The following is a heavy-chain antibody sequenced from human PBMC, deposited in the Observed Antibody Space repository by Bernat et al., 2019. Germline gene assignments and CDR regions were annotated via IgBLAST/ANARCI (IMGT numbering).Heavy chain of an antibody. CDR1: GFTVSSNY. CDR2: IYSGGST. CDR3: AKLVAGPGYDNFDY. D-gene: IGHD5-12*01. V-gene: IGHV3-53*02. J-gene: IGHJ4*02. Sequence: EVQLVETGGGLIQPGGSLRLSCAASGFTVSSNYMSWVRQAPGKGLEWVSVIYSGGSTYYADSVKGRFTISRDNSKNTLYLQMNSLRAEDTAVYYCAKLVAGPGYDNFDYWGQGTLVTVSS.